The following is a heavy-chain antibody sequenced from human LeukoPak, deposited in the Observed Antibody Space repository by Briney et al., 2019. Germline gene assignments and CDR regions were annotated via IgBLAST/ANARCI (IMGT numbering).Heavy chain of an antibody. D-gene: IGHD6-19*01. CDR3: AKDLDQQWLVRVLVY. Sequence: GGSLRLSCAASGFTFSSYAMSWVRQAPGKGLEWVSAISGSGGSTYYADSVKGRFTISRDNSKNTLYLQMNSLRAEDTAVYYCAKDLDQQWLVRVLVYWGKGTLVTVSS. J-gene: IGHJ4*02. CDR2: ISGSGGST. CDR1: GFTFSSYA. V-gene: IGHV3-23*01.